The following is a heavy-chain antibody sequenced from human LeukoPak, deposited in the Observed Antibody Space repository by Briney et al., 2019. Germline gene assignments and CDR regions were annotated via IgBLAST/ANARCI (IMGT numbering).Heavy chain of an antibody. V-gene: IGHV1-69*13. J-gene: IGHJ4*02. CDR2: ITPIFGAA. Sequence: SVKVSCKASGGTFSSYPFTWVRQAPGQGLEWMGEITPIFGAANYAQTFQGRVTITADESTSTAYMELSSLRSEDAAVYYCARDPTKYSGSPDGFDYWGQGTLVTVSS. CDR3: ARDPTKYSGSPDGFDY. CDR1: GGTFSSYP. D-gene: IGHD1-26*01.